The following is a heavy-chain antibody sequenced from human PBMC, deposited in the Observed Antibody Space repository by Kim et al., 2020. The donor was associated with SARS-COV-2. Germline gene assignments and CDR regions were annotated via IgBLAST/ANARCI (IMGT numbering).Heavy chain of an antibody. Sequence: PSFQGHVTISADKSISTAYLQWSSLKASDTAMYYCARRDRHGAYYYGMDVWGQGTTVTVSS. J-gene: IGHJ6*02. D-gene: IGHD4-17*01. CDR3: ARRDRHGAYYYGMDV. V-gene: IGHV5-10-1*01.